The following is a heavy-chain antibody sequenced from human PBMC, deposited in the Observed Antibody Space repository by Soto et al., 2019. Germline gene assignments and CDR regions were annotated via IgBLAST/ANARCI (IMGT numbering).Heavy chain of an antibody. CDR1: GFSLSTSGVG. V-gene: IGHV2-5*02. CDR3: AHRSGSSSRYYYYYYMDV. J-gene: IGHJ6*03. Sequence: SGPTLVNPTQTLTLTCTFSGFSLSTSGVGVGWIRQPPGKALEWLALIYWDDDKRYSPSLKSRLTITKDTSKNQVVLTMTNMDPVDTATYYCAHRSGSSSRYYYYYYMDVWGKGTTVTVSS. D-gene: IGHD6-6*01. CDR2: IYWDDDK.